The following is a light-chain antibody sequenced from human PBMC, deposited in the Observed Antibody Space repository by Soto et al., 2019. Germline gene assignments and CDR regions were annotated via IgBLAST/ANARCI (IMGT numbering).Light chain of an antibody. J-gene: IGKJ4*02. CDR3: QQYTNSPPLT. CDR2: GAS. Sequence: DIVLTQSPGTLSLSPGERATLSCRASQSVSSSYLAWYQQKPGQAPRLLIYGASNRATGIPDRFSGSGSGTDFTLIINRLEPEDFAVYFCQQYTNSPPLTFGGVTMVDSK. V-gene: IGKV3-20*01. CDR1: QSVSSSY.